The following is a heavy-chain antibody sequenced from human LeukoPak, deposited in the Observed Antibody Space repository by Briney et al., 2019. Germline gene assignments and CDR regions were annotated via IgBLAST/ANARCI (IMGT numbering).Heavy chain of an antibody. J-gene: IGHJ5*02. V-gene: IGHV1-46*01. CDR1: GYTFTGYY. Sequence: ASVKVSCKASGYTFTGYYMHWVRQAPGQGLEWMGIINPSGGSTSYAQKFQGRVTMTRDMSTSTVYMELSSLRSEDTAVYYCARRALGYCSSTSCYGGSWFDPWGQGTLVTVSS. D-gene: IGHD2-2*01. CDR2: INPSGGST. CDR3: ARRALGYCSSTSCYGGSWFDP.